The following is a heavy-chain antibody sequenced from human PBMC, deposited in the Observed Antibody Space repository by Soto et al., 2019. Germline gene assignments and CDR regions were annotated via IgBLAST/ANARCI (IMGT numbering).Heavy chain of an antibody. CDR3: ARDLDGSGSYYTDY. V-gene: IGHV1-18*01. D-gene: IGHD3-10*01. CDR1: GYVFIGYG. J-gene: IGHJ4*02. Sequence: QVQLVQSGAEVKKPGASVKVSCKASGYVFIGYGISWVRQAPGQGLEWMGWISRHNGNTNYAQKFQGRVTMTTDASMSTAYMELRSLRSDDTAVYYCARDLDGSGSYYTDYWGQGTLVTVSS. CDR2: ISRHNGNT.